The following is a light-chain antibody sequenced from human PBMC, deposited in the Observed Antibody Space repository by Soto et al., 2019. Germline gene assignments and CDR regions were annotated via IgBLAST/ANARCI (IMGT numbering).Light chain of an antibody. CDR1: QSISVW. J-gene: IGKJ5*01. CDR2: KAS. Sequence: IRMTQSPSTVSASVGDRVTITCRASQSISVWLAWYQQKPGKAPKLLIYKASSLQSGVPSRFSGSGSGTDFSLTIRSLQPEDFGTYYCQQPISFPITFGQGTRLEIK. CDR3: QQPISFPIT. V-gene: IGKV1-12*01.